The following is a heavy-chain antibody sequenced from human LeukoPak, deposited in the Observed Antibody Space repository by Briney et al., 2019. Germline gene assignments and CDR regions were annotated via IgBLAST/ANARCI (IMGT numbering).Heavy chain of an antibody. CDR2: IKRKTDGGTT. D-gene: IGHD3-10*01. J-gene: IGHJ6*02. CDR1: GFTFSNAW. Sequence: GGSLRLSCAASGFTFSNAWMRWVGQAPGKGLEWVGRIKRKTDGGTTDYTAPVKGRFTISRDDSKNTLYLQMNSLKTEDTAVYYCTTGPFDYYGSASYLANGMDVWGQGTTVTVSS. CDR3: TTGPFDYYGSASYLANGMDV. V-gene: IGHV3-15*01.